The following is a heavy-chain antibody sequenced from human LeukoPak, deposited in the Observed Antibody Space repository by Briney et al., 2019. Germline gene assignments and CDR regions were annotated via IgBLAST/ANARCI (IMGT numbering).Heavy chain of an antibody. CDR2: TYYRSKWYN. CDR3: TRDLDGFEY. J-gene: IGHJ4*02. V-gene: IGHV6-1*01. Sequence: QTLSLTCAISGDSVSSDTAAWNWIRQSPSRGLEWLGRTYYRSKWYNDYAVSVRGRIMINPDTSKNRFSLHLNSVTPEDTAVYYCTRDLDGFEYWAQGTLVTVSS. CDR1: GDSVSSDTAA.